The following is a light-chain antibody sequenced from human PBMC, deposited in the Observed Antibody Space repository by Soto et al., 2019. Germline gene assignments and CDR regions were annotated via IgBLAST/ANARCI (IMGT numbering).Light chain of an antibody. J-gene: IGLJ1*01. Sequence: QSALTQPPSASGSPGQSVTISCTGTSSDVGANNDYVSWYQQHPGKVPKLMIYEVSKRPLGVPDRFSGSKSGNTASLTVSGLQADDEADYYCSSYAGSDNCVFGTGTK. CDR2: EVS. CDR1: SSDVGANNDY. V-gene: IGLV2-8*01. CDR3: SSYAGSDNCV.